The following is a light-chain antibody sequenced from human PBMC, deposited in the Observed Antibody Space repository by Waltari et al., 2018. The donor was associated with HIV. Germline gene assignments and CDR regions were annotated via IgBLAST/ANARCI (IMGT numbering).Light chain of an antibody. Sequence: QSALTQPRSVSGSLGQSVTISCIGNKSDVGRSHYVSWYQQHPGKAPKLLIYEVTKRPSGVPHRFSGSKSGNSASLTISGLQADDEADFYCCAYAGSFTYVFGSGTTVTV. CDR1: KSDVGRSHY. J-gene: IGLJ1*01. CDR2: EVT. CDR3: CAYAGSFTYV. V-gene: IGLV2-11*01.